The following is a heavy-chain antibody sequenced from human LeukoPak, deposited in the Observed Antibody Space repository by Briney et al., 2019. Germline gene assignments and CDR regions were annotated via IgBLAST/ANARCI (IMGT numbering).Heavy chain of an antibody. J-gene: IGHJ6*04. CDR3: ARMVRAFGV. V-gene: IGHV4-59*13. D-gene: IGHD3-10*01. Sequence: SEPLSLTCTVSGGPISRYNWRWIPQPPGKGREWIWYIYYSGSTNYNPSLKSRVTISVDTSKNQFSLKLSCVTAADTAVYYCARMVRAFGVWGKGTTVTISS. CDR2: IYYSGST. CDR1: GGPISRYN.